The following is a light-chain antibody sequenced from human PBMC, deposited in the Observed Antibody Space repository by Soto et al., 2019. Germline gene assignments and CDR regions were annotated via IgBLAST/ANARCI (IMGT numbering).Light chain of an antibody. CDR3: QQRYNWPLT. Sequence: EIVLTQSPATLSLSPGERATLSYRASQSVSNYLAWYQQKPGQVPRLLIYDASNRATGIPARFSGSGSGTDFTLTISSLEPEDFAVYYCQQRYNWPLTFGGGTKVEVK. V-gene: IGKV3-11*01. J-gene: IGKJ4*01. CDR1: QSVSNY. CDR2: DAS.